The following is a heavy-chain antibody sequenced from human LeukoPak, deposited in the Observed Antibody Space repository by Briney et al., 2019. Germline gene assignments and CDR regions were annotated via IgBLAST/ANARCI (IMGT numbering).Heavy chain of an antibody. V-gene: IGHV3-48*03. Sequence: PGGSLRLSCAASGFTFNTYEMNWVRQAPGKGLEWGSYINSGGSTKYYADSMKGRFTISRDNAKNSLSLQMNSLRAEDTAVYYCARVRGYWFDSWGQGTLVTVSS. D-gene: IGHD3-16*01. CDR2: INSGGSTK. CDR1: GFTFNTYE. CDR3: ARVRGYWFDS. J-gene: IGHJ5*01.